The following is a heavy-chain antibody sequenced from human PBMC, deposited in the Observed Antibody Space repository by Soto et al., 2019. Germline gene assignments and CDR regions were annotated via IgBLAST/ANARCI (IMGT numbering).Heavy chain of an antibody. J-gene: IGHJ4*02. D-gene: IGHD6-19*01. Sequence: QVQLVQSGAEVKKPGASVKVSCKASGYIFTSYDINWVRQATGQGLEWMGWMNPISGNTGYARKFLGRVTLTRNTSTSTAYMELSSLRSEDTAVYSCARGRYGSGWYYFDYWGQGTLVTVSS. V-gene: IGHV1-8*01. CDR3: ARGRYGSGWYYFDY. CDR1: GYIFTSYD. CDR2: MNPISGNT.